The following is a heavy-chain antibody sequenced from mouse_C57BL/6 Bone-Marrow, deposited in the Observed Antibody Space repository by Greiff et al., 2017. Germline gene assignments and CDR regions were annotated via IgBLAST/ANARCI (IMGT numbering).Heavy chain of an antibody. CDR2: IHPNSGST. CDR3: AREDSYYYGSSPYWYLDV. D-gene: IGHD1-1*01. Sequence: QVQLQQPGAELVKPGASVKLSCKASGYTFTSYWMHWVNQRPGQGLEWIGMIHPNSGSTNYNEKFKSKATLTVDKSSSTAYMQLSSLTSEDSAVYYCAREDSYYYGSSPYWYLDVWGTGTTVTVSS. V-gene: IGHV1-64*01. CDR1: GYTFTSYW. J-gene: IGHJ1*03.